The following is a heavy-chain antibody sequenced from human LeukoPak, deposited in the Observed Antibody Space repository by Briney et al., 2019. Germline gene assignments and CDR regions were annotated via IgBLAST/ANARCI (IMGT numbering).Heavy chain of an antibody. J-gene: IGHJ4*02. D-gene: IGHD5-24*01. V-gene: IGHV3-11*01. CDR2: ISGGGDII. CDR1: GFTFSDYY. Sequence: PGGSLRLSCAASGFTFSDYYMSWIRQAPGKGLEWVSYISGGGDIIYYADSVKGRSTISRDNAKNTLFLQMNSLRAEDTAVYYCARLPNYYFDSWDQGTQVTVSS. CDR3: ARLPNYYFDS.